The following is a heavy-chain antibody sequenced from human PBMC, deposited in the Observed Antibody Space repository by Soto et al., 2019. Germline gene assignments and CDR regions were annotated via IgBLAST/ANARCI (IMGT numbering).Heavy chain of an antibody. V-gene: IGHV4-59*08. CDR2: IYYSGST. CDR3: ARRRYSSGWFFDY. CDR1: GGSISSYY. J-gene: IGHJ4*02. D-gene: IGHD6-19*01. Sequence: SETLSLTCTVSGGSISSYYWSWSRQPPGKGLEWIGYIYYSGSTNYNPSLKSRVTISVDTSKNQFSLKLSSVTAADTAVYYCARRRYSSGWFFDYWGQGTLVTVSS.